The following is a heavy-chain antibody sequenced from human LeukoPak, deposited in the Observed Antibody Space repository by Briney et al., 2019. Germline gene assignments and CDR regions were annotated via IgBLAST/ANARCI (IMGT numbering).Heavy chain of an antibody. CDR2: IIPIFGTA. J-gene: IGHJ5*02. Sequence: GASVKVSCTASGGTFSSYAISWVRQAPGQGLEWMGGIIPIFGTANYAQKFQGRVTITADESTSTAYMELSSLRSEDTAVYYCARRRRQWPVSHWFDPWGQGTLVTVSS. CDR1: GGTFSSYA. D-gene: IGHD6-19*01. V-gene: IGHV1-69*13. CDR3: ARRRRQWPVSHWFDP.